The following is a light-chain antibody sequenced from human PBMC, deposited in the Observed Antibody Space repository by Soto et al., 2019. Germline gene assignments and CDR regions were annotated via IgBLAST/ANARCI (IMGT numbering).Light chain of an antibody. J-gene: IGKJ1*01. CDR3: QHSYSSPPWT. Sequence: DIQMTQSPSSLSASVGDRVTISCRASQSISTYLNWYQQKPGTAPKLLIYRASSVKSGVPPRFSGSGSGGDFTLTISSLRPEDIATYFCQHSYSSPPWTFGQGTKVEVK. CDR1: QSISTY. CDR2: RAS. V-gene: IGKV1-39*01.